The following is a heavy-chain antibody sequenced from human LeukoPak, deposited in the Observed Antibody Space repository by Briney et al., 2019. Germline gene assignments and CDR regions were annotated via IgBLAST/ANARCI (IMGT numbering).Heavy chain of an antibody. D-gene: IGHD1-1*01. CDR1: GFTFSDYY. V-gene: IGHV3-11*01. CDR3: ARYKGLGD. CDR2: IRPSGTTM. J-gene: IGHJ4*02. Sequence: SGGSLRLSCAASGFTFSDYYMSWIRQAPGKGLEWVSYIRPSGTTMFYADSVKGRFTISRDNAKSSLSLQMNSLRAEDSAVYYCARYKGLGDWGQGTLVTVSS.